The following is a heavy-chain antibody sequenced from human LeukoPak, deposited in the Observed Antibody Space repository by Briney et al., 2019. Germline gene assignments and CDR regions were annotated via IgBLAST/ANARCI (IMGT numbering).Heavy chain of an antibody. D-gene: IGHD3-22*01. V-gene: IGHV3-30*18. CDR2: ISYDGSNQ. Sequence: GRSLRLSCAASGFTFSNFGIHWVRQAPGKGLEWVALISYDGSNQYYAESVKGRFTISRDNSKNTMYLQMNSLRAEDTAVYYCAKGYYYDSSGYYQHFDHWGQGTLVTVSS. J-gene: IGHJ4*02. CDR3: AKGYYYDSSGYYQHFDH. CDR1: GFTFSNFG.